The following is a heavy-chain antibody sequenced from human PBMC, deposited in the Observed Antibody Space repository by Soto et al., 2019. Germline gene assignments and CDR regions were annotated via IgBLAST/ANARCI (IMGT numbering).Heavy chain of an antibody. CDR1: GYTFTSYY. CDR2: INPSGGST. D-gene: IGHD3-22*01. CDR3: ASYLDYYDSSGLMDV. Sequence: VKVSCKASGYTFTSYYMHWVRQAPGQGLEWMGIINPSGGSTSYAQKFQGRVTMTRDTSTSTVYMELSSLRSEDTAVYYCASYLDYYDSSGLMDVWGQGTTVTVPS. V-gene: IGHV1-46*01. J-gene: IGHJ6*02.